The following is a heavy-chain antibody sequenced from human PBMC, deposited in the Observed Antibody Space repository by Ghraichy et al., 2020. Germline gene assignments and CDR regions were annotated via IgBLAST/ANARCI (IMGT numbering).Heavy chain of an antibody. D-gene: IGHD6-19*01. Sequence: GESLNISCAASGFTFSNCSMVWVRQAPGKGLEWVSSISSSSGYIYYADSVKGRFTISRDNAKNSLYLQMNSLRAEDTAVYSCARIAVSGTWYFDHWGRGTLVTVSS. CDR1: GFTFSNCS. V-gene: IGHV3-21*01. CDR2: ISSSSGYI. J-gene: IGHJ2*01. CDR3: ARIAVSGTWYFDH.